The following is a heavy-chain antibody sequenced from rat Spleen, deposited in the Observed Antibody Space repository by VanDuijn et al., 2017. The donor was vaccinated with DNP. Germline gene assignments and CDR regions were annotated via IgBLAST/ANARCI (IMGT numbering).Heavy chain of an antibody. Sequence: EVQLVESGGGLVQPGRSMKLSCAASGFTFSNNYMVWVRQAPKRGLEWVTTITYVGTITYYRDSVKGRFTISRDNAKSTLYLQMDSLRSEDTATYFCTRHTTALDWGQGVMVTVSS. J-gene: IGHJ2*01. V-gene: IGHV5-7*01. CDR3: TRHTTALD. CDR2: ITYVGTIT. D-gene: IGHD1-6*01. CDR1: GFTFSNNY.